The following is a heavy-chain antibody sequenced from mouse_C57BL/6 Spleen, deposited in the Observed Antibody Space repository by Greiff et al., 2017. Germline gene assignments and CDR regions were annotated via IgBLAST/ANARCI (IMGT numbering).Heavy chain of an antibody. CDR1: GYTFTSYW. V-gene: IGHV1-74*01. J-gene: IGHJ2*01. CDR3: AIWGTAQATYYFDD. D-gene: IGHD3-2*02. CDR2: IHPSDSDT. Sequence: QVQLQQPGPELVKPGASVTVSCKASGYTFTSYWMHWVKQRPGQGLEWIGRIHPSDSDTNYNQQFQGNATLTGDKSSSTAYMQLSSLTSEASAVXYCAIWGTAQATYYFDDWGQGTTLTVSS.